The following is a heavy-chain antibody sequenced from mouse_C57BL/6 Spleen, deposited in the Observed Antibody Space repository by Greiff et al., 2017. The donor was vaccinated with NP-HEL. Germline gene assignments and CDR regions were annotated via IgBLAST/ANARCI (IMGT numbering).Heavy chain of an antibody. Sequence: ESGPGLVKPSQSLSLTCSVTGYSITSGYYWNWIRQFPGNKLEWMGYISYDGSNNYNPSLKNRISITRDTSKHQFFLKLNSVTTEDTATYYCARDYYGSSPWFAYWGQGTLVTVSA. V-gene: IGHV3-6*01. CDR1: GYSITSGYY. CDR3: ARDYYGSSPWFAY. CDR2: ISYDGSN. D-gene: IGHD1-1*01. J-gene: IGHJ3*01.